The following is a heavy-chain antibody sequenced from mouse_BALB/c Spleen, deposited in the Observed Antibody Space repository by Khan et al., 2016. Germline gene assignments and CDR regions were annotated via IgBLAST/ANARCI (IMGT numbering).Heavy chain of an antibody. CDR3: ERSGYGDKDAMDY. V-gene: IGHV3-2*02. D-gene: IGHD1-1*01. CDR1: GYSITSDYA. Sequence: EVQLQESGPGLVKPSQSLSLTCTVTGYSITSDYAWNWIRQFPGNRLEWMGYISYSGSTSYNPSLKSRISITRDTSKNQFFLQLNSVTSEDTATSYCERSGYGDKDAMDYWGQGTTVTVSS. CDR2: ISYSGST. J-gene: IGHJ4*01.